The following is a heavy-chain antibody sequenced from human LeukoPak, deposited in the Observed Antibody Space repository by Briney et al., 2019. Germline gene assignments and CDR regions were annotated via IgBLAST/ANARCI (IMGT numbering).Heavy chain of an antibody. D-gene: IGHD4-17*01. CDR3: AEGPMTTVTTGNFDY. CDR2: ISGSYGST. J-gene: IGHJ4*02. V-gene: IGHV3-23*01. Sequence: PGGSLRLSCAASGFTFSSYAMSWVRQAPGKGLEWVSTISGSYGSTYYADSVKGRFPISRDSSKNTLYLQMDSLRAEDTAVYYCAEGPMTTVTTGNFDYWGQGTLVTVSS. CDR1: GFTFSSYA.